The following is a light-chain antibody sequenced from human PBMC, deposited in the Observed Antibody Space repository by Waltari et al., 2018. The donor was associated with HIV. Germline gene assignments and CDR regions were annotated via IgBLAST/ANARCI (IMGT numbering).Light chain of an antibody. Sequence: QTVVTQEPSLTVSPGGTVTLTCASSTGAVTSGYSPKWFQQKPGQAPRALIYGTTNKHSWTPARFSGSLLGGKAALTLSGVQPEDEAEYYCLLYYGGAWVFGGGTKLTVL. J-gene: IGLJ3*02. CDR3: LLYYGGAWV. V-gene: IGLV7-43*01. CDR1: TGAVTSGYS. CDR2: GTT.